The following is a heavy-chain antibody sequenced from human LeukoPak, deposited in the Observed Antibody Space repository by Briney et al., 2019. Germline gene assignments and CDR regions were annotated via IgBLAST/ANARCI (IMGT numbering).Heavy chain of an antibody. CDR3: AGLVVPAAIRDY. CDR2: ISSSGSTI. CDR1: GFTFSDYY. Sequence: PGGSLRLSCAASGFTFSDYYMSWIRQAPGKGLEWVSYISSSGSTIYYADSVKGRFTISRDNAKNSLYLQMNSLRAEDTAVYYCAGLVVPAAIRDYWGQGTLVTVSS. D-gene: IGHD2-2*02. V-gene: IGHV3-11*04. J-gene: IGHJ4*02.